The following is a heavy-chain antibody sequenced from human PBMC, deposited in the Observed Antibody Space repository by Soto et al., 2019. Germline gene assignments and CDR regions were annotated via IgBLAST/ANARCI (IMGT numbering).Heavy chain of an antibody. CDR2: IYYSAST. V-gene: IGHV4-31*03. D-gene: IGHD6-13*01. CDR1: GGSISSGGYY. CDR3: ARSFGLAAAGLCDY. J-gene: IGHJ4*02. Sequence: QVQLQESGPGLVKPSQTLSLTCTVSGGSISSGGYYWSWIRQHPGKGLEWIGYIYYSASTYYNPYVNSRVTLSVVMPKNQYSLKLSSVTDASTAVYYCARSFGLAAAGLCDYWGQGTLVDISS.